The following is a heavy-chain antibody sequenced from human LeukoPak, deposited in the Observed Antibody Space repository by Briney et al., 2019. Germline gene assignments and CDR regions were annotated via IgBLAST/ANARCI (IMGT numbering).Heavy chain of an antibody. CDR1: GFTFSGYG. Sequence: GGSLRLSCAASGFTFSGYGMHWVRQAPGKGLEWVAFIRYDGNNKYYTDSVKGRFTISRDNSKNTLYLQMNSLRADDTAVYYCAKDGGEYMYDYWGQGTLVTVSS. J-gene: IGHJ4*02. V-gene: IGHV3-30*02. D-gene: IGHD4-17*01. CDR2: IRYDGNNK. CDR3: AKDGGEYMYDY.